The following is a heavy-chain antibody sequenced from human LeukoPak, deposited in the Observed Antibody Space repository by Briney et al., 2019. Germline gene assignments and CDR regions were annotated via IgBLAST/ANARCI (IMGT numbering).Heavy chain of an antibody. CDR3: ARLHSGYGPRDFHH. Sequence: AVSLRRSCSASGFTCSSYGMHWVRQAPGKGLEWVAVIWYDGRNNYFAYSVKGRFTHSRDHSKSTLYQQVHSLRAEDTALYYCARLHSGYGPRDFHHWGQGTLVTASS. J-gene: IGHJ4*02. D-gene: IGHD5-12*01. CDR2: IWYDGRNN. CDR1: GFTCSSYG. V-gene: IGHV3-33*01.